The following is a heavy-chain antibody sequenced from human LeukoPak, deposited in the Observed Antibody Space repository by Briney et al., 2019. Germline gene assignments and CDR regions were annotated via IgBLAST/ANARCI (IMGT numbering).Heavy chain of an antibody. V-gene: IGHV4-34*01. D-gene: IGHD5-18*01. CDR3: ARQLWLLGYYYYMDV. CDR1: GGSFSGYY. Sequence: SETLSLACAVYGGSFSGYYWSWIRQPQGKGLEWIGEINHSGSTNYNPSLKSRVTISVDTSKNQFSLKLSSVTAADTAVYYCARQLWLLGYYYYMDVWGKGTTVTVSS. CDR2: INHSGST. J-gene: IGHJ6*03.